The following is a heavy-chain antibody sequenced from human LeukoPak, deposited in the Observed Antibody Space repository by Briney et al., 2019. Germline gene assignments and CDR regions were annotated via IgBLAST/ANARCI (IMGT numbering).Heavy chain of an antibody. D-gene: IGHD2-2*01. CDR2: ISSGSTI. CDR3: ARALEDIVVVPGARGFDY. J-gene: IGHJ4*02. V-gene: IGHV3-48*03. Sequence: GGSLRLSCAASGFTFSSYEMNWVRQAPGKGLEWVSYISSGSTIYYADSVKGRFTISRDNAKNSLYLQMNSLRAEDTAAYYCARALEDIVVVPGARGFDYWGQGTLVTVSS. CDR1: GFTFSSYE.